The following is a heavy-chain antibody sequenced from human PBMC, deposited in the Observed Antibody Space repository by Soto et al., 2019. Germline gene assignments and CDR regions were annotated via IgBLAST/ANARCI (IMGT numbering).Heavy chain of an antibody. CDR3: TTDSVALNYYYYYGMDV. D-gene: IGHD2-15*01. CDR1: GFTFSNAW. V-gene: IGHV3-15*07. J-gene: IGHJ6*02. CDR2: IKSKTDGGTT. Sequence: GGSLRLSCAASGFTFSNAWMNWVRQAPGKGLEWVGRIKSKTDGGTTDYAAPVKGRFTISRDDSKNTLYLQMNSLKTEDTAVYYCTTDSVALNYYYYYGMDVWGQGTTVTVSS.